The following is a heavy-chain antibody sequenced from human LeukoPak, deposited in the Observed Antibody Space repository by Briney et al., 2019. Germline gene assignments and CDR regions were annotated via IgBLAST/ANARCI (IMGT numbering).Heavy chain of an antibody. CDR1: GDSIISHY. CDR3: ARDRARGYDILTGSQYNWFDP. CDR2: IYHSGST. J-gene: IGHJ5*02. D-gene: IGHD3-9*01. Sequence: PSETLSLTCTVSGDSIISHYWSWIRQPPGKGLEWIGSIYHSGSTYYNPSLKSRVTISVDTSKNQFSLKLSSVTAADTAVYYCARDRARGYDILTGSQYNWFDPWGQGTLVTVSS. V-gene: IGHV4-38-2*02.